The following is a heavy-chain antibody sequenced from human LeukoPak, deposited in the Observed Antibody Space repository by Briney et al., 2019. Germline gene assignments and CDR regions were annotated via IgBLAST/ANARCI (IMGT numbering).Heavy chain of an antibody. J-gene: IGHJ4*02. Sequence: GASVKVSCKASGYTFTTYGIHWVRQAPGQGLEWMGWISAYNGNTNYAQKFQGRVTMTTDTSTSTAYMELRSLRSDDTAVYYCARDLPYRTVVPPAIPGGDYWGQGTLVTVSS. CDR2: ISAYNGNT. CDR1: GYTFTTYG. CDR3: ARDLPYRTVVPPAIPGGDY. D-gene: IGHD2-2*02. V-gene: IGHV1-18*01.